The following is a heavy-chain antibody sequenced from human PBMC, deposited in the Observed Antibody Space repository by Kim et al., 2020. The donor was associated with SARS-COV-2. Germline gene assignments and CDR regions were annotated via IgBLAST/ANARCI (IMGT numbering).Heavy chain of an antibody. D-gene: IGHD2-2*01. V-gene: IGHV3-30*18. J-gene: IGHJ3*02. CDR1: GFTFSSYG. CDR3: AKEPGGVVPAAMPGLGAFDS. Sequence: GGSLRLSCAASGFTFSSYGMHWVRQAPGKGLEWVAVISYDGSNKYYADSVKGRFTISRDNSKNTLYLQMNSLRAEDTAVYYCAKEPGGVVPAAMPGLGAFDSWGQGRMVTVSS. CDR2: ISYDGSNK.